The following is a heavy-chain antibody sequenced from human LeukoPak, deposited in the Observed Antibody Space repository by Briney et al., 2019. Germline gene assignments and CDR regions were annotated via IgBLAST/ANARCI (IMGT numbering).Heavy chain of an antibody. CDR3: TTAYFDSSSWYSFGY. V-gene: IGHV3-15*01. J-gene: IGHJ4*02. Sequence: GGSLRLSCAASGSTFSNAWMSWVRQAPGKGLEWVGRIKSKTDGGTTDYAAPVKGRFTISRDDSKNTLYLQMNSLKTEDTAVYYCTTAYFDSSSWYSFGYWGQGTLVTVSS. CDR2: IKSKTDGGTT. D-gene: IGHD6-13*01. CDR1: GSTFSNAW.